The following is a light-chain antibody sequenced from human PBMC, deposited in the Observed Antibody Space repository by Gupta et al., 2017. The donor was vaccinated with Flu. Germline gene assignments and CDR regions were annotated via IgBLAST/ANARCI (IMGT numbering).Light chain of an antibody. V-gene: IGKV3-11*01. CDR3: QQRTSWPPFT. J-gene: IGKJ3*01. Sequence: EIVLTTSPATLSLSPGERATLSCRASQNIVRSLAWYQQKPGQAPRLIIYDASNRAAGVPARFRGSGSGIDFTLTITSLEPEDFAVYYCQQRTSWPPFTFGPGTKLDIK. CDR1: QNIVRS. CDR2: DAS.